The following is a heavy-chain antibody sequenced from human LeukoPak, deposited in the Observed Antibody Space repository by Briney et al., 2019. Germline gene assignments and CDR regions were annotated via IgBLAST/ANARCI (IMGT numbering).Heavy chain of an antibody. Sequence: PSETLSLTCTVSGSSISSYYWSWIRQPAGKGLEWIGRIYTSGSTNYNPSLKSRVTMSVDTSKNQFSLKLSSVTAADTAVYYCAREYYYDSSGCYDYWGQGTLVTVSS. V-gene: IGHV4-4*07. D-gene: IGHD3-22*01. CDR1: GSSISSYY. J-gene: IGHJ4*02. CDR2: IYTSGST. CDR3: AREYYYDSSGCYDY.